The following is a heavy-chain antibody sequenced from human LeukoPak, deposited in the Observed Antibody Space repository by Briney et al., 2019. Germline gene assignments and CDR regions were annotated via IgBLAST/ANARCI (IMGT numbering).Heavy chain of an antibody. D-gene: IGHD6-25*01. CDR2: ISSRSSTT. CDR3: ARDNGFWFDP. V-gene: IGHV3-48*02. Sequence: GGSLRLSCAASGFSFSSYSMNWVRQAPGKGLEWVSYISSRSSTTDYADSVKGRFTISRDNAENSLNLQMSSLRDEDTAVYYCARDNGFWFDPWGQGTLVTVSS. J-gene: IGHJ5*02. CDR1: GFSFSSYS.